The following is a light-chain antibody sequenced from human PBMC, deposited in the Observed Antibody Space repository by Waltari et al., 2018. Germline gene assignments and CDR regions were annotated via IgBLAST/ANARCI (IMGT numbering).Light chain of an antibody. CDR3: LQYNGEPRT. J-gene: IGKJ1*01. CDR1: QKINTW. Sequence: DIQMTQSPSTLSASVGDRVTITCRASQKINTWLAWHQQKPGKAPKLLIYKASSLESGVPSRFSGSGSGTEFTLTISSLQPDDFATDYCLQYNGEPRTFGQGTKVEVK. V-gene: IGKV1-5*03. CDR2: KAS.